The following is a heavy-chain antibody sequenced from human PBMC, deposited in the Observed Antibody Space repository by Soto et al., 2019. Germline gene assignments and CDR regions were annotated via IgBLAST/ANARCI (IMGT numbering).Heavy chain of an antibody. J-gene: IGHJ3*02. CDR1: EYTXTRYY. CDR2: INPNSGGT. D-gene: IGHD6-19*01. Sequence: SXNVSLAASEYTXTRYYMDWVRQAPGQGLEWMGWINPNSGGTNYEQKFQGWVTMTRDTSIITAYMELSRLRSDDTAVYYCARSYSSGWYHAFDIWGQGTMVTVS. V-gene: IGHV1-2*04. CDR3: ARSYSSGWYHAFDI.